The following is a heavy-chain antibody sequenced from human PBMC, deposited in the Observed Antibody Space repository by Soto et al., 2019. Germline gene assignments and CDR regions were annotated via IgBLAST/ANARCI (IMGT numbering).Heavy chain of an antibody. D-gene: IGHD3-10*01. Sequence: QVQLVESGGGVVQPGRSLRLSCAASGFTFSSYAMHWVRQAPGKGLEWVAVVWYDASNKYYAGSVKGRFTISRDNSKNPLYLQMNSLRAEDTAVYYCARDTSMGRTVNYYFEYWGQGTLVTVSS. CDR3: ARDTSMGRTVNYYFEY. CDR1: GFTFSSYA. J-gene: IGHJ4*02. V-gene: IGHV3-33*01. CDR2: VWYDASNK.